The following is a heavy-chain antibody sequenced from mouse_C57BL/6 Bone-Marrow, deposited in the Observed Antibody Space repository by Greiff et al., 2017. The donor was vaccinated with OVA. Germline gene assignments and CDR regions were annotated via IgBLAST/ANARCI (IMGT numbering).Heavy chain of an antibody. Sequence: QVQLQQSGAELARPGASVKLSCKASGYTFTSYGISWVKQRTGQGLEWIGEIYPRSGNTYYNEKFKGKATLTADKSSSTAYMVLRSLTSEDSAVYFCARGGYGYDGPFAYWGQGTLVTVSA. J-gene: IGHJ3*01. V-gene: IGHV1-81*01. CDR3: ARGGYGYDGPFAY. D-gene: IGHD2-2*01. CDR2: IYPRSGNT. CDR1: GYTFTSYG.